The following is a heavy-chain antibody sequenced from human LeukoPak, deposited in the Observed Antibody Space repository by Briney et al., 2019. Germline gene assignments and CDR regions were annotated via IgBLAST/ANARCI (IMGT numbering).Heavy chain of an antibody. J-gene: IGHJ6*02. D-gene: IGHD3-22*01. CDR2: IYSGGST. Sequence: PGGSLRLSCAASGFTVSSNYMSWVRQAPGKGLEWVSVIYSGGSTYYADSVKGRFTISRDNSKNTLYLQMNSLRAEDTAVYYCARDPHYYDSSGFSPYGMDVWGQGTTVTVSS. CDR1: GFTVSSNY. V-gene: IGHV3-53*01. CDR3: ARDPHYYDSSGFSPYGMDV.